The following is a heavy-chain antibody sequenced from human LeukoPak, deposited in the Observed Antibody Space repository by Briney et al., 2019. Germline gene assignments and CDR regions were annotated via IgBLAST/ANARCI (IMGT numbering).Heavy chain of an antibody. CDR2: IKQDGSEK. Sequence: PGGSLRLSCAASGFTFSNYWMIWVRQAPGKGLEWVGNIKQDGSEKRYADSVRGRFSISRDNAKNSLYLQMNSLTADDTAVYYCAGILWHRRYFDDWGQGTLVTVSS. J-gene: IGHJ4*02. CDR1: GFTFSNYW. V-gene: IGHV3-7*04. CDR3: AGILWHRRYFDD. D-gene: IGHD2-21*01.